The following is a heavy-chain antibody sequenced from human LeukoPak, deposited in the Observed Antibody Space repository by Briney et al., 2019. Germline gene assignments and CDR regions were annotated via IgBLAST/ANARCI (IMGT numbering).Heavy chain of an antibody. Sequence: GRSLRLSCAASGFTFSDYYMSWIRQAPGKGLEWVSYISSSGSTIYYADSVKGRFTISRDNAKNSLYLQMNSLRAEDTAVYYCARVAVVTPYYYYYMDVWGKGTTVTVSS. J-gene: IGHJ6*03. D-gene: IGHD4-23*01. CDR3: ARVAVVTPYYYYYMDV. V-gene: IGHV3-11*01. CDR2: ISSSGSTI. CDR1: GFTFSDYY.